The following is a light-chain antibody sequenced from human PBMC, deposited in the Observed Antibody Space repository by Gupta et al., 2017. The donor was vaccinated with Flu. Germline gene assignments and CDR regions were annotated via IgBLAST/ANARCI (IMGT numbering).Light chain of an antibody. V-gene: IGKV1-39*01. Sequence: PSSLSASVGDRVTLTCRTSQPVTSYLSWYQQKPGKAPKLLIYASSTLHSGVPSRFSGSGSGTKVTLTISRLQPEDSATYYCRQSDITPRTFGQGTRVEIK. CDR1: QPVTSY. CDR3: RQSDITPRT. J-gene: IGKJ1*01. CDR2: ASS.